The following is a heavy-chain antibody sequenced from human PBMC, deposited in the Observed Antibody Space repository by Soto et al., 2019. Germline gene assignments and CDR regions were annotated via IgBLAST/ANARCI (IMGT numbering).Heavy chain of an antibody. Sequence: XTLSLPCSVSGGSVSTYDWNWIRQPAGKGLEWIGGIYGSGNTNYSPSLRSGVNMSVDASKNQFSLKLSSVTAADTAVYYCVRDTIYTPGWTDYRWIDPWGQGNLVTVSS. CDR1: GGSVSTYD. CDR3: VRDTIYTPGWTDYRWIDP. V-gene: IGHV4-4*07. J-gene: IGHJ5*02. D-gene: IGHD3-16*01. CDR2: IYGSGNT.